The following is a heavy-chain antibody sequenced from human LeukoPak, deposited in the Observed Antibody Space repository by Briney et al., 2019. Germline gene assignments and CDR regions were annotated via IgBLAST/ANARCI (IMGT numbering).Heavy chain of an antibody. Sequence: SETLSLTCTVSGGSISSSSYYWGWIRQAPGKGLEWIGSIYYSGSTYYNPSLKSRVTISVDTSKNQFSLKLSSVTAADTAVYYCARELSGGGAWYFDLWGRGTQVTVSS. J-gene: IGHJ2*01. CDR1: GGSISSSSYY. D-gene: IGHD2-15*01. CDR2: IYYSGST. V-gene: IGHV4-39*02. CDR3: ARELSGGGAWYFDL.